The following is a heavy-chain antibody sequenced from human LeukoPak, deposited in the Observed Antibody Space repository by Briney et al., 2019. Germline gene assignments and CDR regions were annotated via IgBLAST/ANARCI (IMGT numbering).Heavy chain of an antibody. Sequence: PGASLRLSCAASGFTFSSYGMHWVRQAPGKGLEWVAVISYDGSNKYYADSVKGRFTISRDNSKNTLYLQMNSLRAEDTAVYYCAKGAELLWFGETSPFDPWGQGTLVTVSS. V-gene: IGHV3-30*18. D-gene: IGHD3-10*01. CDR2: ISYDGSNK. J-gene: IGHJ5*02. CDR3: AKGAELLWFGETSPFDP. CDR1: GFTFSSYG.